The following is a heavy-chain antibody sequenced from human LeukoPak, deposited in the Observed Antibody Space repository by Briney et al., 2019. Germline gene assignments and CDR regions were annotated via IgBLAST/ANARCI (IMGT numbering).Heavy chain of an antibody. CDR1: GGSISSGGYY. J-gene: IGHJ4*02. Sequence: SETLSLTCTVSGGSISSGGYYWSWIRQPPGKGLEWIGYIYHSGSTYYNPSLKSRVTISVDRSKNQFSLKLSSVTAADTAVYYCARGGFLEWGDTRDYWGQGTLVTVSS. V-gene: IGHV4-30-2*01. CDR3: ARGGFLEWGDTRDY. CDR2: IYHSGST. D-gene: IGHD3-3*01.